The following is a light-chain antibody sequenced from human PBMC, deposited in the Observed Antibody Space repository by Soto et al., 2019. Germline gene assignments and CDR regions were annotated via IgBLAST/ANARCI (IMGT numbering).Light chain of an antibody. CDR3: QQYGDTPRT. CDR1: QSVSSNY. Sequence: VLTQSPGTLSLSPGEGATLSCRASQSVSSNYLAWYQQKPGQAPRLLIYVASIRATDIPDRFSGSGSGTDFTLTISRLEPEDFAVDYYQQYGDTPRTFGQGTTVEIK. CDR2: VAS. V-gene: IGKV3-20*01. J-gene: IGKJ1*01.